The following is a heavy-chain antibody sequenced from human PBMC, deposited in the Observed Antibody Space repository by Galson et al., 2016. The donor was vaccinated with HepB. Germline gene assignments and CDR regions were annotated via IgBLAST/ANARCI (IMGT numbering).Heavy chain of an antibody. V-gene: IGHV3-64*02. J-gene: IGHJ6*02. Sequence: SLRLSCAASGFTFSNFAMHWVRQAPGKGLEYVSGISSDGGSTFYADSVKDRFTVSRDNSKNTLYLQMGSLRADDMAVYYCASPVYGDYISCYYYGMDVWGQGTTVTVSS. CDR1: GFTFSNFA. D-gene: IGHD4-17*01. CDR2: ISSDGGST. CDR3: ASPVYGDYISCYYYGMDV.